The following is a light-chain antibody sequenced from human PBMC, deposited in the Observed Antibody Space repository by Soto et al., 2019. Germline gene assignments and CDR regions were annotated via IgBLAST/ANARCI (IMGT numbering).Light chain of an antibody. Sequence: IVLTQSPATLSLSPGERVTLSCRASQSISSHLAWYQQKPGQAPRLLMYDASNRATGIPARFSGSGSETDFTLTISSLEPEDFAVYYCQQRSNWPLTFGGGTKVEIK. V-gene: IGKV3-11*01. J-gene: IGKJ4*01. CDR2: DAS. CDR1: QSISSH. CDR3: QQRSNWPLT.